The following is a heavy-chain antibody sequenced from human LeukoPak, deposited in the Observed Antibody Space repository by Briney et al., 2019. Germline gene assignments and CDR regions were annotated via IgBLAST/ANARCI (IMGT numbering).Heavy chain of an antibody. D-gene: IGHD6-19*01. Sequence: QPGGSLRLSCAASGFTFSSYAMSWGRQAPGPGLGWVSAISGSGGSTYYADSVKGRFTIPRDNSKNTLYLQMSSLRAEDTAVYYCATDSLYSRGWYPTSDASFDYWGQGTLVTVSS. V-gene: IGHV3-23*01. CDR1: GFTFSSYA. CDR3: ATDSLYSRGWYPTSDASFDY. CDR2: ISGSGGST. J-gene: IGHJ4*02.